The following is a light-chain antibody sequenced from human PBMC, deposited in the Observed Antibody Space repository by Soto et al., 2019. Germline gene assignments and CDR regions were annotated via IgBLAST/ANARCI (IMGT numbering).Light chain of an antibody. CDR2: EVS. CDR1: SSDVGKYNY. CDR3: SSYTGSSINTVV. V-gene: IGLV2-14*01. Sequence: QSVLTQPASVSGSPGQSITISCTGTSSDVGKYNYVSWYQQHPAKAPKLMIFEVSNWPSGVSNRFSGSKSGNTASLTISGLQAEDEAEYYCSSYTGSSINTVVFGGGTKLTVL. J-gene: IGLJ2*01.